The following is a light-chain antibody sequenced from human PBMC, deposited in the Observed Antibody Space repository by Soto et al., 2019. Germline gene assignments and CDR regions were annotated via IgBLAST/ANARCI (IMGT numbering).Light chain of an antibody. CDR3: QHRSNWPLT. Sequence: EIVLTQSPATLSLSPGERATLSCRASQSISSYLAWFQQKPGQAPRLLIYDASNRATGIPARFSGSGSGTDFTLTISSLEPEDFAVYYCQHRSNWPLTFGGGTRVEIK. CDR2: DAS. J-gene: IGKJ4*01. CDR1: QSISSY. V-gene: IGKV3-11*01.